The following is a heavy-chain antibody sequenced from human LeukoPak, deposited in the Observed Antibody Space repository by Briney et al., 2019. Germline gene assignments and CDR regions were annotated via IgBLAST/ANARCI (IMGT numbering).Heavy chain of an antibody. D-gene: IGHD3-10*01. V-gene: IGHV1-8*01. CDR2: MNPNSGNT. CDR3: ARGYGSGSYLYFDY. CDR1: GYTFTSYD. Sequence: ASVKVPCKASGYTFTSYDINWVRQATGQGLAWMGWMNPNSGNTGYAQKFQGRVTMTRNTSISTAYMELSSLRSEDTAVYYCARGYGSGSYLYFDYWGQGTLVTVSS. J-gene: IGHJ4*02.